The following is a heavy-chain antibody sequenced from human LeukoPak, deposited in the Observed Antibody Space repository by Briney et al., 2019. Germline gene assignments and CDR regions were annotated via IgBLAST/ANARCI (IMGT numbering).Heavy chain of an antibody. CDR3: GRAGFGTASNRFYYYMDV. J-gene: IGHJ6*03. CDR1: NYPITSEYY. V-gene: IGHV4-38-2*01. CDR2: IFHRGIA. Sequence: SETLSLTCAVSNYPITSEYYWVWVRQPPGQGLEGIGQIFHRGIAHYNPSLKSRVTMSVDTSRSQFSVNLHSVTAADTAVYYCGRAGFGTASNRFYYYMDVWGKGTTVTVSS. D-gene: IGHD3-16*01.